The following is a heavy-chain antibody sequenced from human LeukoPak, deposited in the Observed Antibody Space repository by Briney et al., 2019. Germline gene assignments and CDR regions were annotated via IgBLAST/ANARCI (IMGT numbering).Heavy chain of an antibody. V-gene: IGHV4-34*01. CDR1: NGSFSGYY. CDR2: INHSGSS. D-gene: IGHD3-10*02. CDR3: ARAPLCCRLDY. J-gene: IGHJ4*02. Sequence: PSETLSLTCAVYNGSFSGYYWTWLRQSPGKGLEWIGEINHSGSSNLNPSLKSRLSISVDPSKNQFSLKLRSVPAADTAVYYCARAPLCCRLDYWGQGGLVTVSA.